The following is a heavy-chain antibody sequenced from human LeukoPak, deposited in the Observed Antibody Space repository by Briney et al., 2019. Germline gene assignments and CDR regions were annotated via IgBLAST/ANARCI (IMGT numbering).Heavy chain of an antibody. V-gene: IGHV4-59*01. CDR1: GGSIRGYY. CDR3: ARLHPYYYGSGSFNTEDY. CDR2: IYYSGST. J-gene: IGHJ4*02. Sequence: PSETLSLTCTVSGGSIRGYYWSWIRQPPGKGLEWIGYIYYSGSTNYNPSLKSRVTISVDTSKNQFSLKLSSVTAADTAVYYCARLHPYYYGSGSFNTEDYWGQGTLVTVSS. D-gene: IGHD3-10*01.